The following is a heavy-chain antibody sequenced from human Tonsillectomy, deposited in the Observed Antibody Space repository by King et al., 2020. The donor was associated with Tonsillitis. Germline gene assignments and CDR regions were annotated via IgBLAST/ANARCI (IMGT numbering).Heavy chain of an antibody. CDR1: GGSLDSGFFY. Sequence: VQLQESGPGLVKPSQTLSLTCSVSGGSLDSGFFYWSWIRQSAGRGLEWIGRIYTDGSTDYNASLKSRVTTAVDTSKNHFSLKLSSVTAADTAVYYCARGADWGYDWDLWGPGILAT. CDR2: IYTDGST. V-gene: IGHV4-61*02. CDR3: ARGADWGYDWDL. D-gene: IGHD3-9*01. J-gene: IGHJ4*02.